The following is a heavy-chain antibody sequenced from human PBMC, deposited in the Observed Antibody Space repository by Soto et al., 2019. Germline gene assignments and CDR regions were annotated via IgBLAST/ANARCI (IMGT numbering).Heavy chain of an antibody. CDR3: ARGRSSLLWFRAGMGLHY. V-gene: IGHV4-34*04. D-gene: IGHD3-10*01. Sequence: QVQLQQWGAGLLKPSETLSLTCAVYGGSFSGYYWRWIRQPPGKGLEWIGEINHSGSTNHNPSLRRRATLSVATSKNRFSLRPSSVPAADTAVYYFARGRSSLLWFRAGMGLHYWGQGTLVTVSS. CDR1: GGSFSGYY. CDR2: INHSGST. J-gene: IGHJ4*02.